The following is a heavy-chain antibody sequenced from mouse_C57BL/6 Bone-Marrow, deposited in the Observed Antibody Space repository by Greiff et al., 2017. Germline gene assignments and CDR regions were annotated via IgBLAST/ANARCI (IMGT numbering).Heavy chain of an antibody. Sequence: EVKVVESGGGLVQPGGSLSLSCAASGFTFTDYYMSWVRQPPGTALEWLGFIRNKANGYTTEYSASVKGLFTISRDNSQSILYLHMNAQRAEGSATYYCARYLDYWGQGTTLTVSS. CDR2: IRNKANGYTT. CDR1: GFTFTDYY. J-gene: IGHJ2*01. CDR3: ARYLDY. V-gene: IGHV7-3*01.